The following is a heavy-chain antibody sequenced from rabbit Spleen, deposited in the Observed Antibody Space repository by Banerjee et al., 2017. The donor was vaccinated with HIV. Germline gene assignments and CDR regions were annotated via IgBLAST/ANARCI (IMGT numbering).Heavy chain of an antibody. CDR2: IYAAKGST. CDR3: SRAIVPWLGITRFDL. Sequence: QEQLAETGGGLIQPGGSLTLSCKASGIDFTKNYIIWVRQDPGKGLEWIGFIYAAKGSTSYASWLNGRFTISSDNAQSTVALKTTSLTAAATATYFCSRAIVPWLGITRFDLWGQGTLVTVS. V-gene: IGHV1S47*01. CDR1: GIDFTKNY. J-gene: IGHJ3*01. D-gene: IGHD4-1*01.